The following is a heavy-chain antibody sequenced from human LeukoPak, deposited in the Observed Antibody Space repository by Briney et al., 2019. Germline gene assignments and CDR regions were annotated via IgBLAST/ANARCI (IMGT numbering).Heavy chain of an antibody. Sequence: GASVKVSCKASGYAFSGYYIHWVRQALGQGLEWMGWIHPRRGDTNYAQKFQGRVTMTRDTSISTAYLDLSSLRSDDTAVYYCARDGDYGTGSYYRGCIDSWGQGTPVTVSP. CDR3: ARDGDYGTGSYYRGCIDS. D-gene: IGHD3-10*01. J-gene: IGHJ4*02. CDR1: GYAFSGYY. CDR2: IHPRRGDT. V-gene: IGHV1-2*02.